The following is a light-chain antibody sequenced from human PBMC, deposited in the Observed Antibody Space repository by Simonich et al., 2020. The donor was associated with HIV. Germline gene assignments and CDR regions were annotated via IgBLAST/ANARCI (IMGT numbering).Light chain of an antibody. CDR1: QSILYNSNNKNY. CDR2: WAS. CDR3: QQYYNSPIT. Sequence: DFVMTQSPDSLAVSLGERATINCKSSQSILYNSNNKNYLAWYQQKPGQPPKLLIYWASTRESGVPDRFSGSGSGTDFTLTISSLQAEDVAVYYCQQYYNSPITFGQGTRLEIK. J-gene: IGKJ5*01. V-gene: IGKV4-1*01.